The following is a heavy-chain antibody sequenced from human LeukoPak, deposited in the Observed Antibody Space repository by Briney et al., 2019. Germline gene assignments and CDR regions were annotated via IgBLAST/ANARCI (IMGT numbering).Heavy chain of an antibody. D-gene: IGHD3-22*01. CDR3: ATDSSGYSDAFDI. J-gene: IGHJ3*02. V-gene: IGHV4-61*05. Sequence: PSETLSLTCTVSGGSISSSSYYWGWIRQPPGKGLEWIGYVYYSGTTNYDPSLKSRVTISVDTSKNLFSLRLSSVTAADTAVYYCATDSSGYSDAFDIWGHGTMVTVSS. CDR1: GGSISSSSYY. CDR2: VYYSGTT.